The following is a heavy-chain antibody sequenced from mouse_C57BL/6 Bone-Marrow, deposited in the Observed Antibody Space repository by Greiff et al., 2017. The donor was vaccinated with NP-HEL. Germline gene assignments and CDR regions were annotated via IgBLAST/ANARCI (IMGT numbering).Heavy chain of an antibody. V-gene: IGHV5-4*01. CDR2: ISDGGSYT. CDR3: AREPLYYDYDDKDAMDY. J-gene: IGHJ4*01. D-gene: IGHD2-4*01. Sequence: EVQVVESGGGLVKPGGSLKLSCAASGFTFSSYAMSWVRQTPEKRLEWVATISDGGSYTYYPDNVKGRFTISRDNAKNNLYLQMSHLKSEDTAMYYCAREPLYYDYDDKDAMDYWGQGTSVTVSS. CDR1: GFTFSSYA.